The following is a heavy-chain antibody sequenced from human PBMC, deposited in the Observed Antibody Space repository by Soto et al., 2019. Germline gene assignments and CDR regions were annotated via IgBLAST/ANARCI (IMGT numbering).Heavy chain of an antibody. D-gene: IGHD2-15*01. J-gene: IGHJ5*02. Sequence: GGSLRLSCEASGFIFSDHAMSWVRQAPGKGLEWVSAISGNGIATYYADSVKGRFTISRDNSKNTLYLQMNRLRADDTAVYYLASGAMSRLRESKNWSDPWGQGTLVNVSS. CDR2: ISGNGIAT. CDR3: ASGAMSRLRESKNWSDP. V-gene: IGHV3-23*01. CDR1: GFIFSDHA.